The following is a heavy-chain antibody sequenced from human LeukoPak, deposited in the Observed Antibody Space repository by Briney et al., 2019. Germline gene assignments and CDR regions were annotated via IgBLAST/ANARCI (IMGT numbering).Heavy chain of an antibody. CDR3: ARVLDV. CDR1: GGSISSGSYY. V-gene: IGHV4-61*02. Sequence: SQTLSLTCTVSGGSISSGSYYWSWIRQPAGKGLEWIGRIYTSGSTNYNPSLKSRVTISVDTSKNQFSLKLSSVTAADTAVYYCARVLDVWGKGTTVTVSS. CDR2: IYTSGST. J-gene: IGHJ6*04.